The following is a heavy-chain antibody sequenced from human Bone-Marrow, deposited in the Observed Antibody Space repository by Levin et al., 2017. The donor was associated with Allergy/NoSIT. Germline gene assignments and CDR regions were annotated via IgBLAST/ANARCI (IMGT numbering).Heavy chain of an antibody. CDR1: GFTFSDHY. CDR3: ARRLRYGLGPGSDY. D-gene: IGHD3-16*01. J-gene: IGHJ4*02. Sequence: GGSLRLSCAASGFTFSDHYMSWIRQAPGKGLEWISYISDSSSDTNYADSVKGRFTISRDNGKNSVYLQMNSLRGEDTAVYYCARRLRYGLGPGSDYWGQGTLVTVSS. V-gene: IGHV3-11*03. CDR2: ISDSSSDT.